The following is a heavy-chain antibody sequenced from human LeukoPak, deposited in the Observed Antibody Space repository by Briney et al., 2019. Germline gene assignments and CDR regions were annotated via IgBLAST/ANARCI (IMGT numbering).Heavy chain of an antibody. Sequence: SETLSLTCTVSGGSISSSSYYWGWIRQPPGKGLEWIGNIYYTGTTYSNPSLKSRVTISVDTSKNQFSMKLSLVTAEDTAVYYCARYREVGATVDYWGQGTLVTVSS. D-gene: IGHD1-26*01. J-gene: IGHJ4*02. CDR2: IYYTGTT. CDR1: GGSISSSSYY. V-gene: IGHV4-39*01. CDR3: ARYREVGATVDY.